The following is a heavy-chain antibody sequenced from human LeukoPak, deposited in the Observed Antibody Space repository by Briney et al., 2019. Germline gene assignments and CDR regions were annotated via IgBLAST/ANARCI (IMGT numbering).Heavy chain of an antibody. CDR3: ARDPTNWEDAFDI. CDR2: IYHSGST. V-gene: IGHV4-30-2*05. J-gene: IGHJ3*02. CDR1: GGSISSGGYY. Sequence: PSQTLSLTCTVSGGSISSGGYYWSWIRQPPGKGLEWIGYIYHSGSTYYNPSLKSRATISVDTSKNQFSLKLSSVTAADTAVYYCARDPTNWEDAFDIWGQGTMVTVSS. D-gene: IGHD7-27*01.